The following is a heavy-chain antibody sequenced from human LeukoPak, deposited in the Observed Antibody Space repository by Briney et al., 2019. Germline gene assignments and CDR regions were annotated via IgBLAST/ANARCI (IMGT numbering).Heavy chain of an antibody. CDR3: ARNYGGAYYLDY. J-gene: IGHJ4*02. D-gene: IGHD4/OR15-4a*01. Sequence: SETLSLTCTGSGGSISGYYWSWIRQPAGKGLKWIGRIYSSGSTNYNPSLKSRVTMSVDTSKNQSSLKLSSVTAADTAVYYCARNYGGAYYLDYWGQGTLVTVSS. V-gene: IGHV4-4*07. CDR1: GGSISGYY. CDR2: IYSSGST.